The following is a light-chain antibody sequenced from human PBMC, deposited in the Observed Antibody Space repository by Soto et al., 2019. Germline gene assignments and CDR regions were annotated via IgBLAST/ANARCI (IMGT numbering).Light chain of an antibody. V-gene: IGLV2-23*01. CDR1: SSDVGSYNL. CDR2: EGS. J-gene: IGLJ2*01. Sequence: QSALTQPASVSGSPGQSITISCTGTSSDVGSYNLVSWYQQHPGKAPKLMIYEGSKRPSGVSNRFSVSKSGNTASLTISGLHAEDEADYYCCSYAGSSTVVFGGGTKLTAL. CDR3: CSYAGSSTVV.